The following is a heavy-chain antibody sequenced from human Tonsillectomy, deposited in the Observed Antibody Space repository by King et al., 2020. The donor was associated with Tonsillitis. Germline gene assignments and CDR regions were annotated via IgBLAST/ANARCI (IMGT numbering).Heavy chain of an antibody. J-gene: IGHJ4*02. Sequence: VPLQESGPGLVKPSQTLSLTCTVSGGSISSGSYYWSWIRQPAGKGLEWIGRIYTSGSTNYNPSLKSRVTISVDTSKNQFSLKLSSVTAADTAVYYCARDWGNDYYDSAFDSWGQGTLVTVSS. CDR3: ARDWGNDYYDSAFDS. CDR2: IYTSGST. D-gene: IGHD3-22*01. V-gene: IGHV4-61*02. CDR1: GGSISSGSYY.